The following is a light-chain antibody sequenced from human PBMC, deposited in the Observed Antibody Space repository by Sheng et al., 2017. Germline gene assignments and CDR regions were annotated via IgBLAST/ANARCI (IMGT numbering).Light chain of an antibody. CDR3: QCSDSSLRGV. CDR1: SANIGAGYD. J-gene: IGLJ1*01. CDR2: GTN. V-gene: IGLV1-40*01. Sequence: QSVLTQPPSVSGAPGQRVTISCTGTSANIGAGYDVHWYRQLSGTAPNLLLYGTNHRPSRGPVDRFSGSKSGTSASLDITGLQPEDEADYYCQCSDSSLRGVFGTGTRVTRP.